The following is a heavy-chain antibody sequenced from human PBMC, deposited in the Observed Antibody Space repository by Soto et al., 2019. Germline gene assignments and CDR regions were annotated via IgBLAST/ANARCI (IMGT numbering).Heavy chain of an antibody. V-gene: IGHV1-2*04. CDR1: GYTFTGYY. CDR2: INPNSGGT. Sequence: ASVKVSCKASGYTFTGYYMHWVRQAPGQGLEWMGWINPNSGGTNYAQKFQGWVTMTRDTSISTAYMELRRLRSDDTAVYYCARGLNYFFVSSGYGDAFDIWGPGTMVTVSS. CDR3: ARGLNYFFVSSGYGDAFDI. D-gene: IGHD3-22*01. J-gene: IGHJ3*02.